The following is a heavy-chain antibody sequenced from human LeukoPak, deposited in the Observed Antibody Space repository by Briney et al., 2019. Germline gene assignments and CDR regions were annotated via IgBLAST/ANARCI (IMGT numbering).Heavy chain of an antibody. V-gene: IGHV3-23*01. J-gene: IGHJ4*02. D-gene: IGHD3-16*01. Sequence: PGGSLRLSCAASGFTFSSYGMSWVRQAPGKGLEWVSAITGSGGSTYYADSVKGRFTISRDNSKNTVYLQMNSLRADDTAVYYCAKAPGGIVGYWGQGTLVTVSS. CDR2: ITGSGGST. CDR3: AKAPGGIVGY. CDR1: GFTFSSYG.